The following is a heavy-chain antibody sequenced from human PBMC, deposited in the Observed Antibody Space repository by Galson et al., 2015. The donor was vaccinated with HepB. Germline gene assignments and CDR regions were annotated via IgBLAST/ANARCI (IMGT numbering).Heavy chain of an antibody. CDR3: ARTAVYCSSPSCYTDYYYGMDV. Sequence: SVKVSCKASGGTFSNYALSWVRQAPGQGLEWMGRIIPILGIANYAQKFQGRVTITADKSTSTAYMELSSLRSEDTAVYYCARTAVYCSSPSCYTDYYYGMDVWGQGTTVTVS. J-gene: IGHJ6*02. CDR1: GGTFSNYA. V-gene: IGHV1-69*04. D-gene: IGHD2-2*02. CDR2: IIPILGIA.